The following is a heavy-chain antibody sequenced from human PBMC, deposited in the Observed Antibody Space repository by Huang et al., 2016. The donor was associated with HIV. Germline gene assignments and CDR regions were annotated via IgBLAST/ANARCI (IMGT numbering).Heavy chain of an antibody. CDR3: ARTYYYDSSGVDPRRAFDI. Sequence: EVQLEESGGGLVQPGGSLRLSCAASGFTFSSYWMQGVGQGPGNGLVWDSRIKSGGRSTSYADSVKGRFTISRDNAKNTLYLQMNSLRAEDTAVYYCARTYYYDSSGVDPRRAFDIWGQGTMVTVSS. CDR2: IKSGGRST. CDR1: GFTFSSYW. V-gene: IGHV3-74*01. D-gene: IGHD3-22*01. J-gene: IGHJ3*02.